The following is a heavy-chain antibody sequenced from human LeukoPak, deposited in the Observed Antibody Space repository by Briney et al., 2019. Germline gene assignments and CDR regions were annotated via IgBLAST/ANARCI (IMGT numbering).Heavy chain of an antibody. Sequence: QTGGSLRLSCAASGFTFSNFWMSWVRQAPGKGLEWVANIKDDGSDKYYVDSVKGRFTISRDNAKNSLYLQMNSLRAEDTALYYCAPYYYDSNAYPFWGQGTLVTVSS. V-gene: IGHV3-7*01. CDR1: GFTFSNFW. D-gene: IGHD3-22*01. J-gene: IGHJ4*02. CDR3: APYYYDSNAYPF. CDR2: IKDDGSDK.